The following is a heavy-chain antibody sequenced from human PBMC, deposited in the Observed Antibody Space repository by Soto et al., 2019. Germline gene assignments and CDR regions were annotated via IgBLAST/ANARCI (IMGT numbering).Heavy chain of an antibody. V-gene: IGHV1-69*12. D-gene: IGHD6-19*01. Sequence: QVQLVQSGAEVKKPGSSVKVSCKASGGTFNRYAISWLRQAPGQGPEWVGGITPMFGTGNYAQKFQGRVTITADESTTTVHMELRRLTSEDTAVYYCAQTLGSAVAGPGRFDLWGRGTRVIVSS. J-gene: IGHJ2*01. CDR2: ITPMFGTG. CDR1: GGTFNRYA. CDR3: AQTLGSAVAGPGRFDL.